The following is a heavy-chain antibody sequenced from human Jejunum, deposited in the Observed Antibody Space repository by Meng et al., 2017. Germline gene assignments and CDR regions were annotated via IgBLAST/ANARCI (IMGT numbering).Heavy chain of an antibody. CDR3: ARDSLNWASELGTFDI. CDR2: IKHDGSAR. CDR1: GFTFYYYW. D-gene: IGHD7-27*01. Sequence: SLKISCAASGFTFYYYWMTWVRQAPGKGLEWVANIKHDGSARYYVDSVKGRFTISRDNAKNSLYLQMNSLRADDTAMYYCARDSLNWASELGTFDIWGQGTMVTVSS. J-gene: IGHJ3*02. V-gene: IGHV3-7*01.